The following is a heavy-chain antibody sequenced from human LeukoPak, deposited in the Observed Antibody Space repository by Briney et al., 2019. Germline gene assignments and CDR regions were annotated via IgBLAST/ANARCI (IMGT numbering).Heavy chain of an antibody. J-gene: IGHJ6*03. Sequence: TASETLSLTCTVSGGSISSSNYYWAWIRQPPGKGLEWIGNIHYSGSTYYNASLNSRITMSIDTSKNRFSLKLSSVTAADTAVYYCASAPSSVTAITFYYYYYYIDVWGKGTTVTVSS. CDR2: IHYSGST. CDR1: GGSISSSNYY. D-gene: IGHD2-21*02. V-gene: IGHV4-39*01. CDR3: ASAPSSVTAITFYYYYYYIDV.